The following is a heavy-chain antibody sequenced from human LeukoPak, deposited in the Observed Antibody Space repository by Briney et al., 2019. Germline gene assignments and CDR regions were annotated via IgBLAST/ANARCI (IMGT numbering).Heavy chain of an antibody. V-gene: IGHV3-11*01. Sequence: GGSLRLSCAASGFTFSDYYMSWIRQAPGKGLERVSYISSSGSTIYYADSVKGRFTISRDNAKNSLDLQMNSLRAEDTAVYYCARSYSGSYYDYWGQGTLVTVSS. CDR1: GFTFSDYY. D-gene: IGHD1-26*01. CDR3: ARSYSGSYYDY. CDR2: ISSSGSTI. J-gene: IGHJ4*02.